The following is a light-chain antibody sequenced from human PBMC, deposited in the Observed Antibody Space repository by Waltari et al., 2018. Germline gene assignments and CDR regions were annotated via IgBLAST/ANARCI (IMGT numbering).Light chain of an antibody. CDR2: AAS. J-gene: IGKJ3*01. CDR3: QQSYSTPLFT. Sequence: DIQMTQSPSSLSASVGDRVTITCRASQSISSYLNWYQQKPGKAPKLLVYAASSLQSGVQSRFSGSGSGTDFTLTISSLQPEDFATYYCQQSYSTPLFTCGPGTKVDSK. V-gene: IGKV1-39*01. CDR1: QSISSY.